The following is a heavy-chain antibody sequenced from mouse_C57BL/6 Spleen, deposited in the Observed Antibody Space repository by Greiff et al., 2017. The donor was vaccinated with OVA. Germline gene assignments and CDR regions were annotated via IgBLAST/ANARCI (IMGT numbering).Heavy chain of an antibody. J-gene: IGHJ2*01. V-gene: IGHV5-4*01. CDR2: ISDGGSYT. D-gene: IGHD2-3*01. CDR1: GFTFSSYA. Sequence: EVQGVESGGGLVKPGGSLKLSCAASGFTFSSYAMSWVRQTPEKRLEWVATISDGGSYTYYPDHVKGRFTISRDNAKNNLYLQRSRLKSEDTAMYYCARDSDGYRYFDYWGQGTTLTVSS. CDR3: ARDSDGYRYFDY.